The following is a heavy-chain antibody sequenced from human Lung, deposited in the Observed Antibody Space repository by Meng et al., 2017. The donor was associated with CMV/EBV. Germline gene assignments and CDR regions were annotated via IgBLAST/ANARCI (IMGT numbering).Heavy chain of an antibody. D-gene: IGHD1-14*01. CDR1: GGSISSSSYY. V-gene: IGHV4-39*01. Sequence: HLQLQASGPGLVKPSATLSLTCTVSGGSISSSSYYWAWIRQPPGEGLEWIGSVVYSGTTYYTSSLKSRVSISVDTSKNQFSLKLSSVTAADTAVYYCARHHHSPTFDYWGQGTLVTVSS. CDR2: VVYSGTT. J-gene: IGHJ4*02. CDR3: ARHHHSPTFDY.